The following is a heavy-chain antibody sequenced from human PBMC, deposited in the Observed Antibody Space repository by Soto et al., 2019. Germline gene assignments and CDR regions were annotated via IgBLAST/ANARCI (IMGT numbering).Heavy chain of an antibody. CDR2: INHSGST. V-gene: IGHV4-34*01. Sequence: QVQLQQWGAGLLKPSETLSLTCAVYGGSFSGYYWSWIRQPPGKGLEWIGEINHSGSTNYNPSLKSRVTLSVDTSKNQFSLKLSSVTAADTAVYYCARGGGRAVAGTDYWGQGTLVTVSS. CDR1: GGSFSGYY. CDR3: ARGGGRAVAGTDY. J-gene: IGHJ4*02. D-gene: IGHD6-19*01.